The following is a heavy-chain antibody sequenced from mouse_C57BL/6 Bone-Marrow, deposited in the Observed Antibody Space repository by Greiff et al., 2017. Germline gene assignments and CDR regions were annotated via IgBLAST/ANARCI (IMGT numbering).Heavy chain of an antibody. CDR3: TRQHY. CDR1: GYTFTDYE. V-gene: IGHV1-15*01. J-gene: IGHJ2*01. Sequence: QVQLKESGAELVRPGASVTLSCKASGYTFTDYEMHWVKQTPVHGLEWIGAIDPETGGTAYNQKFKGKAILTADKSSSTAYMELRSLTSEDSAVYYCTRQHYWGQGTTLTVSS. CDR2: IDPETGGT.